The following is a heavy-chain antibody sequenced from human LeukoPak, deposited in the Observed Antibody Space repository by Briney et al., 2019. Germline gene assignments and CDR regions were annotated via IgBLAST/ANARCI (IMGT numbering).Heavy chain of an antibody. J-gene: IGHJ3*02. V-gene: IGHV3-21*01. CDR1: GFTFSSYG. D-gene: IGHD5-12*01. Sequence: GGSLRLSCAASGFTFSSYGMHWVRQAPGKGLEWVSSISSSSSYIYYADSVKGRFTISRDNAKNSLYLQMNSLRAEDTAVYYCARGTWITRAFDIWGQGTMVTVSS. CDR2: ISSSSSYI. CDR3: ARGTWITRAFDI.